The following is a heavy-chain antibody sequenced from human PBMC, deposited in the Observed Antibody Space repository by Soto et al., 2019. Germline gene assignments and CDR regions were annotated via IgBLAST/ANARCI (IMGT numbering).Heavy chain of an antibody. D-gene: IGHD3-10*01. CDR1: GFTFSSYA. J-gene: IGHJ4*02. V-gene: IGHV3-23*01. CDR2: ISGSGGST. Sequence: EVQLLESGGGLVQPGGSLRLSCVASGFTFSSYAMSWVRQAPGKGLEWVSAISGSGGSTYYADSVKGRFTISRDNSKNTLYLQMNSLRAEDTAVYYCAKETGRGGSTHTIYGPEGYYFDYWGQGTLVTVSS. CDR3: AKETGRGGSTHTIYGPEGYYFDY.